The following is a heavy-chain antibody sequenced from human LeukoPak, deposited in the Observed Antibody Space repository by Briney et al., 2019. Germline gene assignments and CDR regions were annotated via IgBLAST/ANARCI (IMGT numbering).Heavy chain of an antibody. Sequence: ASVKVSCKTSGYTFTAYYMHWVRQAPGQGLEWMGWINPNSDFTNFAQNFQGRVTMTSDTSISTAYMELSRLRSDDTAVYYRARAISAGSPITASDCWGQGTLVTVSS. CDR2: INPNSDFT. D-gene: IGHD2-15*01. CDR1: GYTFTAYY. CDR3: ARAISAGSPITASDC. J-gene: IGHJ4*02. V-gene: IGHV1-2*02.